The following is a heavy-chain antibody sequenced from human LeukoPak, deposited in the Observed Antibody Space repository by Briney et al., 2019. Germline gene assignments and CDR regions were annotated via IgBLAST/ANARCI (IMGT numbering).Heavy chain of an antibody. V-gene: IGHV4-39*07. D-gene: IGHD3-22*01. CDR3: ARDGFYDSRGYYYNWVFDY. CDR2: VYYIGST. J-gene: IGHJ4*02. Sequence: SETLSVTCTVSGDSISRSSDYWGWIRQPPGKGPEWIGSVYYIGSTFYNPSLKSRLTISIDTSKNQFSLKLRSVTAADTAVYYCARDGFYDSRGYYYNWVFDYWGQGTLVTVSS. CDR1: GDSISRSSDY.